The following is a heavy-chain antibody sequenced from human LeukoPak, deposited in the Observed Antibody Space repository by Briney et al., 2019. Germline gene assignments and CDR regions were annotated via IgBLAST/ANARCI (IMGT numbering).Heavy chain of an antibody. CDR2: IYYSGST. CDR1: GGSISSGGYY. CDR3: ASGDNDPLFDY. Sequence: SETLSLTCTVSGGSISSGGYYWSGIRQHPGKGLEWIGSIYYSGSTNYNPSLQGRVTISLDTSRNQFSLKLSSVTAADTAVYYCASGDNDPLFDYWGQGTLVTVSS. D-gene: IGHD1-1*01. V-gene: IGHV4-31*03. J-gene: IGHJ4*02.